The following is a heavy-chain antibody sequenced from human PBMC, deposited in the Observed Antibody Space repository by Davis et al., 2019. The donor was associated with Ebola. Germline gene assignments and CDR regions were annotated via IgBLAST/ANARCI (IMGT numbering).Heavy chain of an antibody. CDR3: ARGTMYSSGWYFDF. D-gene: IGHD6-19*01. CDR2: MSSSSATI. CDR1: GFTFSSYG. V-gene: IGHV3-48*02. Sequence: GESLKIFCEASGFTFSSYGMNWVRQAPGKGLEWVSFMSSSSATIYYADSVRGRFTISRDNAKNSVYLQMNSLRDEDTAVYYCARGTMYSSGWYFDFWGQGTLVTVSS. J-gene: IGHJ4*02.